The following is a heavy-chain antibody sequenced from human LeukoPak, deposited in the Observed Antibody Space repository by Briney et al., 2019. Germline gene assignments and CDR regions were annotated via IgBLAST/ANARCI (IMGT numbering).Heavy chain of an antibody. CDR1: GGSISSYY. V-gene: IGHV4-59*08. D-gene: IGHD3-22*01. CDR2: IYYSGST. CDR3: ATPTITMIVVWAFDI. Sequence: SETLSLTCTVSGGSISSYYWSWIRQPPGKGLEWIGYIYYSGSTNYNPSLKSRVTISVDTSKNQFSLKLSSVTAADTAVYYCATPTITMIVVWAFDIWGQGTMVTVSS. J-gene: IGHJ3*02.